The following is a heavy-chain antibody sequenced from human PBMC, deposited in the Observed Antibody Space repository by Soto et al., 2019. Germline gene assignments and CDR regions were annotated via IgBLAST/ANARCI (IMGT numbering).Heavy chain of an antibody. D-gene: IGHD1-7*01. CDR1: GFTFSTFA. CDR3: ARSDRVGITGTATAFDY. CDR2: ISGSGTST. J-gene: IGHJ4*02. Sequence: GGSLRLSCAASGFTFSTFAMSWVRQAPGKGPEWVSGISGSGTSTYYADSVKGRFTISRDNSKNTMYLQMNSLRAEDTAVYYCARSDRVGITGTATAFDYWGQGTLVTVSS. V-gene: IGHV3-23*01.